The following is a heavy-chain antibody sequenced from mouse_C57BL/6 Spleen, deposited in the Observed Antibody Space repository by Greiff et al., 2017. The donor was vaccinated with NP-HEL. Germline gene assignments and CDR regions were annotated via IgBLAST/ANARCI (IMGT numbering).Heavy chain of an antibody. CDR2: IDPSDSYT. V-gene: IGHV1-50*01. CDR3: ARRGRSSYFDY. D-gene: IGHD1-1*01. J-gene: IGHJ2*01. Sequence: QVQLKQPGAELVKPGASVKLSCKASGYTFTSYWMQWVKQRPGQGLEWIGEIDPSDSYTNYNQKFKGKATLTVDTSSSTAYMQLSSLTSEDSAVYYCARRGRSSYFDYWGQGTTLTVSS. CDR1: GYTFTSYW.